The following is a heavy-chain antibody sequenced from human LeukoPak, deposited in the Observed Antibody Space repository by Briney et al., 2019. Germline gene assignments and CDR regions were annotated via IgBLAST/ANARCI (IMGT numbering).Heavy chain of an antibody. CDR2: INHSGST. Sequence: PSETLSLTCAVYGGSFSGYYWSWLRQPPGKGLEWIGEINHSGSTNYNPSLKSRVTISVDTSKNQFSLKLSSVTAADTAVYYCARYCSSTSCYARGPRLAFDYWGQGTLVTVSS. D-gene: IGHD2-2*01. CDR3: ARYCSSTSCYARGPRLAFDY. J-gene: IGHJ4*02. V-gene: IGHV4-34*01. CDR1: GGSFSGYY.